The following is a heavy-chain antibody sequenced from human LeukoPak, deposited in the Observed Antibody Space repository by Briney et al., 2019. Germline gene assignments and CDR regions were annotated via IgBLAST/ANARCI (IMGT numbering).Heavy chain of an antibody. CDR1: GYTFTSYD. CDR2: MNPNSGNT. V-gene: IGHV1-8*01. Sequence: ASVKVSCKASGYTFTSYDINWVRQATGQGLEWMGWMNPNSGNTGYAQKFQGRVTMTRNTSISTAYMELSSLRSEDTAVYYCARTEDSDILTGYYMEENWFDPWGQGTLVTVSS. J-gene: IGHJ5*02. CDR3: ARTEDSDILTGYYMEENWFDP. D-gene: IGHD3-9*01.